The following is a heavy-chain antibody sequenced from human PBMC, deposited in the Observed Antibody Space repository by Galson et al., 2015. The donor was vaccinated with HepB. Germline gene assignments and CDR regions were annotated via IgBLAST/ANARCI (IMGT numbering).Heavy chain of an antibody. CDR1: GFAFSSYV. J-gene: IGHJ4*02. Sequence: SLRLSCAASGFAFSSYVLHWVRRAPGKGPEWVSAIGTGGDTYYADSVMGRFTISRDNAKKSLYLQMNSLIAEDMAVYYSDSSGYYGRRDYWGQGTLVTVSS. D-gene: IGHD3-22*01. CDR2: IGTGGDT. CDR3: DSSGYYGRRDY. V-gene: IGHV3-47*02.